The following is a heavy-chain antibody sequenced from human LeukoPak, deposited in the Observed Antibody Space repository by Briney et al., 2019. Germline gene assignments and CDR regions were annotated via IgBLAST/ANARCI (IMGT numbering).Heavy chain of an antibody. Sequence: GGSLRLSCAASGFTFSSYGMHWVRQAPGKGLEWVANIKEDGSEKYYVDSVKGRFTISRDNAKNSLYLQMNSLRAEDTAVYYCATSPVYSYGQPYYFDYWGQGTLVTVSS. CDR1: GFTFSSYG. CDR3: ATSPVYSYGQPYYFDY. J-gene: IGHJ4*02. D-gene: IGHD5-18*01. V-gene: IGHV3-7*01. CDR2: IKEDGSEK.